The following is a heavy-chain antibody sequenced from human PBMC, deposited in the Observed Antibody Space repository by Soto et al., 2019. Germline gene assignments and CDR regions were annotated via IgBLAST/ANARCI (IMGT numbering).Heavy chain of an antibody. Sequence: PSETLSLTCTVSGGSISSGDYYWSWIRQPPGKGLEWIGYIYYSGSTYYNPSLKSRVTISVDTSKNQFSLKLSSVTAADTAVYYCARDDRSLMIVDYWGQGTLVTVSS. CDR3: ARDDRSLMIVDY. CDR1: GGSISSGDYY. D-gene: IGHD3-22*01. CDR2: IYYSGST. V-gene: IGHV4-30-4*01. J-gene: IGHJ4*02.